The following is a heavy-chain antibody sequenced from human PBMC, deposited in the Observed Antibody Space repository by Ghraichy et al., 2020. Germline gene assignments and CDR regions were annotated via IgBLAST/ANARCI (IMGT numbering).Heavy chain of an antibody. CDR3: ASSPGTSFDY. Sequence: GSLSLTCTVSGGSISSYYWSWIRQPPGKGLEWIGYIYYSGSTNYNPSLKSRVTISVDTSKNQFSLKLSSVTAADTAVYYCASSPGTSFDYWGQGTLVTVSS. CDR1: GGSISSYY. V-gene: IGHV4-59*01. CDR2: IYYSGST. J-gene: IGHJ4*02. D-gene: IGHD6-13*01.